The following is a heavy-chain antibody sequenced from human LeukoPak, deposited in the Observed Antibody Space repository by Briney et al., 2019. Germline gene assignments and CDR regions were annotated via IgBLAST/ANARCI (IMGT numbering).Heavy chain of an antibody. CDR1: EFTFSNYW. CDR3: ARDPIVATTMSDY. Sequence: GGSLRLSCAASEFTFSNYWMSWVRQAPGKGLEWVANVKQDGSEKYHVDSVKGRFTISRDNAKNSLYLQMNSLRAEDTAVYYCARDPIVATTMSDYWGQGTLVTVSS. J-gene: IGHJ4*02. V-gene: IGHV3-7*03. D-gene: IGHD5-12*01. CDR2: VKQDGSEK.